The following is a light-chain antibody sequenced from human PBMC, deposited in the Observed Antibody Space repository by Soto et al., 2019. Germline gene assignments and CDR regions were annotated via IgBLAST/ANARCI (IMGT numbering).Light chain of an antibody. J-gene: IGKJ1*01. Sequence: EVVMTPSPATLSVSPGERATLSCRASQSVNANLAWYQQKPGQAPRLLIHGASTSATGIPARFSGSGFGTEFILTISSLQSEDFAVYYCQQYNTWLWTFGQWTKVEIK. CDR2: GAS. CDR3: QQYNTWLWT. CDR1: QSVNAN. V-gene: IGKV3-15*01.